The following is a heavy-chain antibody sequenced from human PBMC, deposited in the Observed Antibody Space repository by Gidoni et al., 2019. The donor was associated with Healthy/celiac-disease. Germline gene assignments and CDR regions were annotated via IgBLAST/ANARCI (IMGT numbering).Heavy chain of an antibody. CDR2: ISPAGGSP. V-gene: IGHV3-23*01. Sequence: EAQLLESGGGSAQPGGSLRLSCPVSGFPFSNYAVNWDRQAPGQGVAWVSAISPAGGSPYYADSVKGRFTISRDNSKNTLFLEMNNLRAEDTAVYYCTRDGKFRTDGFDVWGPGSMVTVSS. CDR1: GFPFSNYA. J-gene: IGHJ3*01. CDR3: TRDGKFRTDGFDV. D-gene: IGHD1-26*01.